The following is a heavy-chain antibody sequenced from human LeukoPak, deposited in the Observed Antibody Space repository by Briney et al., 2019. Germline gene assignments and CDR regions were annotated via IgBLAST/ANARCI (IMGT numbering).Heavy chain of an antibody. D-gene: IGHD6-13*01. Sequence: GGSLRLSCAASGFTFSDYSMNWVRQAPGKGLEWVSSISASSGHIHYADSAKGRFTNSRDNAKNSLYLQMYSLRAEDTAVYYCARAEYSSSWSYVYYFDNWGQGTLVTVSS. CDR3: ARAEYSSSWSYVYYFDN. V-gene: IGHV3-21*01. CDR1: GFTFSDYS. CDR2: ISASSGHI. J-gene: IGHJ4*02.